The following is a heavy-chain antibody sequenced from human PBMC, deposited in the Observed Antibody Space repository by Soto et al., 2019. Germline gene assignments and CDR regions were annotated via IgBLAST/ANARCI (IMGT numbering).Heavy chain of an antibody. J-gene: IGHJ3*02. D-gene: IGHD3-3*01. V-gene: IGHV1-69*06. Sequence: SVKVSCKASGGTFSSYAISWVRQAPGQGLEWMGGIIPIFGTASYAQKFQGRVTITADKSTSTAYMELSSLRSEDTAVYYCARWGGRVLRFSRAFDIWGQGTMVTVSS. CDR2: IIPIFGTA. CDR3: ARWGGRVLRFSRAFDI. CDR1: GGTFSSYA.